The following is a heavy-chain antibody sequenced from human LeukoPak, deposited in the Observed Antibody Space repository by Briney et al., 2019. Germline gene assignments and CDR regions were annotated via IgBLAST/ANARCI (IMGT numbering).Heavy chain of an antibody. Sequence: ASVKVSCKASGYTFTSYGISWVRQAPGQGLEWMGWISAYNGNTNYAQKLQGRVTMTTDTSTSTAYMELRSLRSDDTAVYYCARDTGSGSYYYGMDVWGQGTTVTASS. J-gene: IGHJ6*02. CDR1: GYTFTSYG. D-gene: IGHD3-22*01. V-gene: IGHV1-18*01. CDR2: ISAYNGNT. CDR3: ARDTGSGSYYYGMDV.